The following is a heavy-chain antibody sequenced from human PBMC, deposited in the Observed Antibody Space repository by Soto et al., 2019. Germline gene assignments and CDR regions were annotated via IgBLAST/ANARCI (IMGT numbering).Heavy chain of an antibody. CDR1: GFPFTTVW. V-gene: IGHV3-15*07. CDR2: VKTKAEGATT. Sequence: EVQLVESGGGLVKPGESLRLSCVASGFPFTTVWMNWVRQAPGKGPEWLGRVKTKAEGATTDYAAPAKGRFTILRDDSINAVYLQMTSLRIEDTALYYCTSRIRTPNDNWGQGTLVTVSS. D-gene: IGHD1-20*01. J-gene: IGHJ4*02. CDR3: TSRIRTPNDN.